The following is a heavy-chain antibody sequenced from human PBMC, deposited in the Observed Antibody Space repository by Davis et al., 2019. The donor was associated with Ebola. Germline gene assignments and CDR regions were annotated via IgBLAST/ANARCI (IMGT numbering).Heavy chain of an antibody. Sequence: PGGSLRLSCAASGFTFSSYGMHWVRQAPGKGLEWVAVISYDGSNKYYADSVKGRFTISRDNSKNTLYLQMNSLRAEDTAVYYCAKRITTVVTQNYYYGMDVWGQGTTVTVSS. J-gene: IGHJ6*02. CDR2: ISYDGSNK. V-gene: IGHV3-30*18. CDR3: AKRITTVVTQNYYYGMDV. CDR1: GFTFSSYG. D-gene: IGHD4-23*01.